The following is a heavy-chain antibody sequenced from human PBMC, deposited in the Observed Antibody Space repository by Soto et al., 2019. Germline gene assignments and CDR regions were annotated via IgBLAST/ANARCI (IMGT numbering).Heavy chain of an antibody. CDR2: IYSGGST. V-gene: IGHV3-66*01. Sequence: GGSLRLSCAASGFTVSSNYMSWVRQAPGKGLEWVSVIYSGGSTYYADSVKGRFTISRDNSKNTLYLQMNSLRAEDTAVYYCAREYSSNNSPMDVWGKGTTVTVSS. CDR3: AREYSSNNSPMDV. J-gene: IGHJ6*03. CDR1: GFTVSSNY. D-gene: IGHD6-13*01.